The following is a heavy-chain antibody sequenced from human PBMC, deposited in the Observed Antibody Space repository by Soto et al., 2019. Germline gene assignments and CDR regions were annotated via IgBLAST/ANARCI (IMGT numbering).Heavy chain of an antibody. CDR2: INPIFGTA. D-gene: IGHD6-6*01. V-gene: IGHV1-69*01. Sequence: QVQLVQSGAEVKKPGSSVKVSCKASGGTFSSYAISWVRQAPGQGLEWMGGINPIFGTANYAQKFQGRVTITADESTSTAYMGLSSLRSEDTAVYYWARGGEQLVSWGFNWGQGTMVPVSS. J-gene: IGHJ3*01. CDR1: GGTFSSYA. CDR3: ARGGEQLVSWGFN.